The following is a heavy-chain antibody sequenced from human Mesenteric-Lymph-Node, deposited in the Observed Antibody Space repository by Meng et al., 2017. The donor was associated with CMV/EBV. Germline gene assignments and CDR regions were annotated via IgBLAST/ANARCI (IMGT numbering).Heavy chain of an antibody. J-gene: IGHJ4*02. CDR3: TGDSVSNPNLDY. Sequence: VQLVESWGGLVQPGGALRLSCAASGFNVRDKYMSWVRQAPGKGLEWVCIIYRGDNTYYIDSVKDRFTVSRDNSKNTMYLQMNSLRVEDTAVYYCTGDSVSNPNLDYWGQGTLVTVSS. D-gene: IGHD3-10*01. CDR1: GFNVRDKY. V-gene: IGHV3-66*01. CDR2: IYRGDNT.